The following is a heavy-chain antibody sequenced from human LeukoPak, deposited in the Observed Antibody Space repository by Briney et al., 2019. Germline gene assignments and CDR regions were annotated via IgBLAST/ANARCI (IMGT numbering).Heavy chain of an antibody. J-gene: IGHJ4*02. Sequence: GGSLRLSCAASGFTFSNAWMSWVRQAPGKGLEWVGRIKSKTDGGTTDYAAPVKGRFTISRDDSKNTLYLQMNSLKTEDTAVYYCTTEFLYDSSGYYASPVYWGQGTLVTVSS. D-gene: IGHD3-22*01. V-gene: IGHV3-15*01. CDR2: IKSKTDGGTT. CDR1: GFTFSNAW. CDR3: TTEFLYDSSGYYASPVY.